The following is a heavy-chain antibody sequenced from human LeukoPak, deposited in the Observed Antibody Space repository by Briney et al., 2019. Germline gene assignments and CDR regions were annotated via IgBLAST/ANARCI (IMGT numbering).Heavy chain of an antibody. CDR3: AREYYDILTGYHYYFDY. CDR2: INAGNGNT. CDR1: GYTFTSYA. Sequence: GASVKVSCKASGYTFTSYAMHWVRQAPGQRLEWMGWINAGNGNTKYSQKFQGRVTITRDTSASTAYMELSSLRSEDTAVYYCAREYYDILTGYHYYFDYWGQGTLVTVSS. J-gene: IGHJ4*02. V-gene: IGHV1-3*01. D-gene: IGHD3-9*01.